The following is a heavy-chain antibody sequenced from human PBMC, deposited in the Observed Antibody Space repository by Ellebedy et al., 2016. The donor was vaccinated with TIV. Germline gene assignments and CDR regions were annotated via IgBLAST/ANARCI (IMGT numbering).Heavy chain of an antibody. Sequence: ASVKVSCKASGYTFTGYPMNWVRQAPGQGLEWLGWINTNTGNPTYAQGFTGRFVFSLDTSVSTAYLQISSLKAEDTAVYYCARDSRYNWDDWDYYHMDVWGKGTTVIVSS. CDR1: GYTFTGYP. CDR2: INTNTGNP. D-gene: IGHD1-1*01. CDR3: ARDSRYNWDDWDYYHMDV. J-gene: IGHJ6*03. V-gene: IGHV7-4-1*02.